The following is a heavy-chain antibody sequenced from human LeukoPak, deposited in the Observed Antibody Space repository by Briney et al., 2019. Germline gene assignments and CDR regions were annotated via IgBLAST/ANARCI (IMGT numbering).Heavy chain of an antibody. J-gene: IGHJ3*02. CDR1: GYTLTELS. CDR3: ATNPIYYDSSGHLSLGAFDI. CDR2: FAPEDGET. Sequence: GASVKVSCKVSGYTLTELSMHWVRQAPGKGLEWLGGFAPEDGETIYAQKFQGRVTMTEDTSTDTAYMELSSLRSEDTAVYYCATNPIYYDSSGHLSLGAFDIWGQGTMVTVSS. V-gene: IGHV1-24*01. D-gene: IGHD3-22*01.